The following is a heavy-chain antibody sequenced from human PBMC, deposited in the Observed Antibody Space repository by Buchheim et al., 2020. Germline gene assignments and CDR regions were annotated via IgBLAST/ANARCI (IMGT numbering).Heavy chain of an antibody. CDR2: IYYSWRT. D-gene: IGHD3-3*01. CDR1: GGSISSSSYY. J-gene: IGHJ4*02. CDR3: ARGSGITYYDFWSGYGPFDY. Sequence: QLQLQESGPGLVKPSETLSLTCTVSGGSISSSSYYWGWIRQPPGKGLEWIGSIYYSWRTYYNPSLKSRVTISVDTSKNQFSLKLSSVTAADTAVYYCARGSGITYYDFWSGYGPFDYWGQGTL. V-gene: IGHV4-39*07.